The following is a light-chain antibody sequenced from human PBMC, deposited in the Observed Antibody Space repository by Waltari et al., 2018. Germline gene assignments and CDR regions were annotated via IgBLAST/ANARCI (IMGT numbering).Light chain of an antibody. J-gene: IGKJ4*01. CDR3: QEYDTLPVT. V-gene: IGKV1-5*03. CDR2: KAR. Sequence: DIQLTQSPSTLSASVGDRVTITCRASQSVKNNLAWYQQKPGKAPKVLIHKARRLESGVPSRFSGSGYGTEFTLTISSLQPDDFATYYCQEYDTLPVTFGGGTKVEIK. CDR1: QSVKNN.